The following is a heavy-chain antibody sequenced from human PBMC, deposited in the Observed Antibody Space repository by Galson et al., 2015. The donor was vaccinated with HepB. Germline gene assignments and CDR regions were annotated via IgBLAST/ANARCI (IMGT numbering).Heavy chain of an antibody. D-gene: IGHD3-3*01. CDR1: GFTFSSYA. Sequence: SLRLSCAASGFTFSSYAMSWVRQAPGKGLEWVSAISGSGGSTYYADSVKGRFTISRDNSKNTLYLQMNSLRAEDTAVYYCAKSQDTPGIWSGYYNSAFDIWGQGTMVTVSS. CDR2: ISGSGGST. CDR3: AKSQDTPGIWSGYYNSAFDI. J-gene: IGHJ3*02. V-gene: IGHV3-23*01.